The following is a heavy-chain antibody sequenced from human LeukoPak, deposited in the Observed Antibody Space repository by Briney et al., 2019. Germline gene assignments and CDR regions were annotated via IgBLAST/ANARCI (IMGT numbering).Heavy chain of an antibody. CDR2: IKQDGSEK. CDR1: GFTFSSYW. D-gene: IGHD2-8*02. V-gene: IGHV3-7*01. Sequence: GGSLRLSCAASGFTFSSYWMSWVRQAPGKGLEWVANIKQDGSEKYYVDSVKGRFTISRDNAKNSLYLQMNSLRAEDTAVYYCARGWWFLPRAYGMDVWGQGTTVTVSS. J-gene: IGHJ6*02. CDR3: ARGWWFLPRAYGMDV.